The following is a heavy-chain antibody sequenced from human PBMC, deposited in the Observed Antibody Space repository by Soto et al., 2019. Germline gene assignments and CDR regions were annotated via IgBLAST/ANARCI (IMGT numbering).Heavy chain of an antibody. V-gene: IGHV3-23*01. Sequence: EVRLLEAGGGLVEPGGSLRLSCAASGITFSSYAMSWARQAPGKGLEWVSTISGSGGTAYYADSVKGRFTISRDNSKHALYLQMNSLRDDDTAVYYCARSFLGVWGQGTTVNVS. CDR1: GITFSSYA. CDR2: ISGSGGTA. J-gene: IGHJ6*02. CDR3: ARSFLGV.